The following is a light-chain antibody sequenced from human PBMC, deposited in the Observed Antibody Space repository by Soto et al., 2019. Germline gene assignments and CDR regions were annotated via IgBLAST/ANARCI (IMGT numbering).Light chain of an antibody. CDR1: QSVSSS. CDR2: GAS. CDR3: QQRSNWPPIT. Sequence: EIVMTQSPATLSVSPGERATLSCMTSQSVSSSLAWYQQKPGQAPSLLIYGASTRATGIPARFSGSGSGTDFTLTISRLEPEDFAVYYCQQRSNWPPITFGQGTRLEIK. J-gene: IGKJ5*01. V-gene: IGKV3-15*01.